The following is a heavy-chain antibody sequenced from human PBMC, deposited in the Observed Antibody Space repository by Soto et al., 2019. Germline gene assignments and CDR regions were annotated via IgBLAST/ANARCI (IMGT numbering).Heavy chain of an antibody. CDR3: ARDRAAGTTSLFDP. Sequence: QVQLVESGGGVVQPGRSLRLSCAASGFTFSDYGMHWVRQAPGKGLEWVAVIWYDGSNKYYADSVKGRFTISRDNFKTTLYLQMNGLRAEDTAVYYCARDRAAGTTSLFDPWGQATRVTVSS. V-gene: IGHV3-33*01. J-gene: IGHJ5*02. D-gene: IGHD1-7*01. CDR2: IWYDGSNK. CDR1: GFTFSDYG.